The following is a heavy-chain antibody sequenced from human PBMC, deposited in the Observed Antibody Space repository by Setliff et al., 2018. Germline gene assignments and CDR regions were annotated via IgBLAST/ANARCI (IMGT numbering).Heavy chain of an antibody. D-gene: IGHD3-22*01. V-gene: IGHV4-39*07. CDR1: GGSISSSSYY. J-gene: IGHJ3*02. CDR2: IYYSGST. CDR3: ARGRGISMIVVVTHDAFDI. Sequence: TSETLSLTCTVSGGSISSSSYYWGWIRQSPGKGLEWIGSIYYSGSTYYNPSLKSRVTISVDTSKNQFSLKLSSVTAADTAVYYCARGRGISMIVVVTHDAFDIWGQGTMVTV.